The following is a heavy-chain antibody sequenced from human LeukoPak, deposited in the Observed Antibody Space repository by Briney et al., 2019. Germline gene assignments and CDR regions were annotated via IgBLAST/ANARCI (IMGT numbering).Heavy chain of an antibody. CDR3: ARSTVRGVTFDY. CDR2: IYHSGST. V-gene: IGHV4-39*07. CDR1: GGSISSSSYY. Sequence: SGTLSLTCTVSGGSISSSSYYWGWIRQPPGKGLEWIGNIYHSGSTYDTPSLKSRVTISVDTSKNQFSLKLSSVTAADTAVYYCARSTVRGVTFDYWGQGTLVTVSS. D-gene: IGHD3-10*01. J-gene: IGHJ4*02.